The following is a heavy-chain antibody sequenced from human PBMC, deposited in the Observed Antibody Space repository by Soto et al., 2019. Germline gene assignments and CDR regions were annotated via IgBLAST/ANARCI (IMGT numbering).Heavy chain of an antibody. V-gene: IGHV4-30-4*01. Sequence: PSETLSLTCTVSAVSTTSGDNFWSWILQPPGKGLEWMGYIYYTGSTYYNPSLNRRITMSVDMSKNQFSLRLTSVTAADTALYFCARAEFNSDWFPFDSWGQGAPVTVSS. D-gene: IGHD3-9*01. CDR1: AVSTTSGDNF. J-gene: IGHJ4*02. CDR3: ARAEFNSDWFPFDS. CDR2: IYYTGST.